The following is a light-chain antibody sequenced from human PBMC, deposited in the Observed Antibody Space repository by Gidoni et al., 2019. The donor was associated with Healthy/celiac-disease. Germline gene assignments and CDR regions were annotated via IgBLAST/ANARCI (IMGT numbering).Light chain of an antibody. J-gene: IGKJ3*01. Sequence: DIVMTQSPLSLPVTPGEPASISCRSSQSLLHSNGYNYLDWYLQKPGQSPQLLIYLGSNRASGVPDRFSGSGSGTDFTLKISRVEAEDVGVYYCMQALQTPSFGPGTKVEIK. V-gene: IGKV2-28*01. CDR1: QSLLHSNGYNY. CDR2: LGS. CDR3: MQALQTPS.